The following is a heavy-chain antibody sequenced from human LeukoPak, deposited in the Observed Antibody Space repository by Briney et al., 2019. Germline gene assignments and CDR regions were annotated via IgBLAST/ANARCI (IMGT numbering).Heavy chain of an antibody. CDR1: GYTFSSYG. CDR2: IGGYNTDT. Sequence: ASVKVSCKTSGYTFSSYGISWVRQAPGQGLEWMGWIGGYNTDTNSAQKLQGRVTMTTDTSTNTAYMELRNLRSDDTAVYYCARDLCFSTSCYFDYWGQGTLVTVSS. CDR3: ARDLCFSTSCYFDY. V-gene: IGHV1-18*01. J-gene: IGHJ4*02. D-gene: IGHD2-2*01.